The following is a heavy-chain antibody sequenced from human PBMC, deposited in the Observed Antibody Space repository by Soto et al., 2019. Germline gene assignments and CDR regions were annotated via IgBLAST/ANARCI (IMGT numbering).Heavy chain of an antibody. V-gene: IGHV4-61*01. CDR2: VYHTGRT. CDR1: GGSFKSGSYS. D-gene: IGHD6-13*01. CDR3: ARASGAAAGESGRLDP. J-gene: IGHJ5*02. Sequence: SETLSLTCTVSGGSFKSGSYSWCWIRQPPGKGLEWIGYVYHTGRTSYNPSLKSRVSISMDTSKNQSSLNLDSVTAADTAVYFCARASGAAAGESGRLDPWGQGTLVTVSS.